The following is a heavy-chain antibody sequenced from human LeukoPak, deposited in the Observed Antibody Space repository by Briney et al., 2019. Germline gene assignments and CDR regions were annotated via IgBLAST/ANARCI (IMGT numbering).Heavy chain of an antibody. V-gene: IGHV3-23*01. CDR2: IRGGGTSE. J-gene: IGHJ3*02. CDR1: GFTFSAYA. CDR3: ARDPNGDYIGAFDM. Sequence: GGSLRLSRTASGFTFSAYAMMWVRQAPGKGPEWASAIRGGGTSEFYADSVKGRFRISRDNSKDTLFLQMNSLRAEDTAVYYCARDPNGDYIGAFDMWGPGTMVTVSS. D-gene: IGHD4-17*01.